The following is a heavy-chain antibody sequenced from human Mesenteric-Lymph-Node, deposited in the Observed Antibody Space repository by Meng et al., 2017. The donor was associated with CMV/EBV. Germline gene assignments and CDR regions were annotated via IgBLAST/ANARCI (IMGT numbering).Heavy chain of an antibody. CDR2: VNHSGST. D-gene: IGHD3-3*01. Sequence: TCAVYNGFFSDCYWSWMRQSPGQGLEWIGEVNHSGSTNYNASLKSRVTISADTSKSQFSLRLSAVTAADTAVYYCARNRFFWSGFDSWGQGTLVTVSS. V-gene: IGHV4-34*01. CDR3: ARNRFFWSGFDS. CDR1: NGFFSDCY. J-gene: IGHJ4*02.